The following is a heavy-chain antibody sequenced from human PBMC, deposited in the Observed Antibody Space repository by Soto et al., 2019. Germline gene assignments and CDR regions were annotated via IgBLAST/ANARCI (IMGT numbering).Heavy chain of an antibody. Sequence: SETLSLTCSVSGDSISNLDYFWAWIRQPPGQALEYIGYIYKSATTYYNPSFESRVAISVDTSKSQFSLNVTSVTAADTAVYYCARQPDPTGYDSSGYPVWGQGTTVTVSS. CDR2: IYKSATT. D-gene: IGHD3-22*01. J-gene: IGHJ6*02. CDR1: GDSISNLDYF. V-gene: IGHV4-39*01. CDR3: ARQPDPTGYDSSGYPV.